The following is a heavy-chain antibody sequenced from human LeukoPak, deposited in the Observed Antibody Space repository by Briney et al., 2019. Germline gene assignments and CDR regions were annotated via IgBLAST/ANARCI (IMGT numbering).Heavy chain of an antibody. CDR2: INPSGGST. J-gene: IGHJ4*02. CDR3: ARGGSTGIFDY. Sequence: ASVKVSRRASGYTFTSHYMHWVRQAPGQGLEWMGTINPSGGSTSYAQEFQGRVTMTRDTSTSTVYMEVSSLTSEDTAVYYCARGGSTGIFDYWGQGALVTVSP. D-gene: IGHD3-10*01. V-gene: IGHV1-46*03. CDR1: GYTFTSHY.